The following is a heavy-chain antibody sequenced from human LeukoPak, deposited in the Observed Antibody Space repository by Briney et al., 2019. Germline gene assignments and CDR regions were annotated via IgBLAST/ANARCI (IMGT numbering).Heavy chain of an antibody. V-gene: IGHV3-23*01. J-gene: IGHJ4*02. D-gene: IGHD3-10*01. CDR2: ISGSGDST. CDR1: GFTFSTYA. CDR3: ARDSEVRGVNLLWY. Sequence: GGSLRLSCAASGFTFSTYAMSWVRQAPGKGLEWVSAISGSGDSTYYADSVKGRFTISRDNSKNTLYLQMNSLRADDTAVYYCARDSEVRGVNLLWYWGQGTLVTVSS.